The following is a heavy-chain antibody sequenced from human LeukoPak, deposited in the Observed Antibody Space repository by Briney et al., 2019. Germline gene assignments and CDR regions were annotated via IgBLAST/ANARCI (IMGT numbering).Heavy chain of an antibody. CDR3: ARDVGITVADSFDP. D-gene: IGHD6-13*01. CDR2: IHIYRGNT. CDR1: GGTFSSYA. J-gene: IGHJ5*02. Sequence: ASVKVSCKASGGTFSSYAISWVRQAPGQGLECMGWIHIYRGNTNYAQKFQGRVTMTTDTSTSTVYMEVRGLRSDDTAMYYCARDVGITVADSFDPWGQGTLVTVSS. V-gene: IGHV1-18*01.